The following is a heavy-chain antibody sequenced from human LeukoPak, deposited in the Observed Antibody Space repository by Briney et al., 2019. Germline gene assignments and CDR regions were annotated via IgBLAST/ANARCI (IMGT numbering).Heavy chain of an antibody. D-gene: IGHD6-19*01. CDR1: GGTFSSYA. J-gene: IGHJ4*02. Sequence: SVKVSCKASGGTFSSYAISWVRQAPGQGLEWMGGIIPIFGTANYAQKFQGRVTIIADESTSTAYMELSSLRSEDTAVYYCASYYSSGWDFDYWGQGTLVTVSS. CDR3: ASYYSSGWDFDY. CDR2: IIPIFGTA. V-gene: IGHV1-69*01.